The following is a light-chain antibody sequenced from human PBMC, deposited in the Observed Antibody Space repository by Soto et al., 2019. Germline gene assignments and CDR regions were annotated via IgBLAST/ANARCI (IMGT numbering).Light chain of an antibody. CDR1: QSVLYSSNNKNY. CDR2: WAS. J-gene: IGKJ2*01. CDR3: QQYYSTPPT. V-gene: IGKV4-1*01. Sequence: DIVMTQSPDSLAVSLGERATINCKSSQSVLYSSNNKNYLAWYQQKPGQPPKLLIYWASTRESGVPDRFSGSGSGTDFTLTISSLQAEDVAVYYCQQYYSTPPTFGQGPKLEIK.